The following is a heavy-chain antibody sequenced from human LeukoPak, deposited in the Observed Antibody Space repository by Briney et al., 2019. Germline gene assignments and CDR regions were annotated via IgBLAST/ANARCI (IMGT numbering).Heavy chain of an antibody. J-gene: IGHJ4*02. CDR3: AKTPAATTFDY. CDR1: GGSVSSGSYY. D-gene: IGHD2-15*01. Sequence: SETLSFTCTVSGGSVSSGSYYWSWIRQPPGKGLEWIGYIYYSGSTNYNPSLKSRVAISVDTSKNQFSLKLSSVTAADTAVYYCAKTPAATTFDYWGQGTLVTVSS. V-gene: IGHV4-61*01. CDR2: IYYSGST.